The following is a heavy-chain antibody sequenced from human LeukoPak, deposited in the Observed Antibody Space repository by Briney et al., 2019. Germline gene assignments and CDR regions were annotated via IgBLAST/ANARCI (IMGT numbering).Heavy chain of an antibody. CDR2: IYYSGST. CDR1: GGSISSHY. Sequence: SETLSPTCTVSGGSISSHYWSWIRQPPGKGLEWIGYIYYSGSTNYNPSLKSRVTISVDTSKNQFSLKLSSVTAADTAVYYCARVAVGGYPDYWGQGTLVTVSS. D-gene: IGHD5-12*01. CDR3: ARVAVGGYPDY. J-gene: IGHJ4*02. V-gene: IGHV4-59*11.